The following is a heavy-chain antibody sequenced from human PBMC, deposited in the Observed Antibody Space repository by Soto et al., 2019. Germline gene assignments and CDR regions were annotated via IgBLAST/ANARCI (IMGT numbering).Heavy chain of an antibody. J-gene: IGHJ3*02. D-gene: IGHD1-20*01. Sequence: VQLVESGGGLVQPGKSLRISCAASGFTFHDFAMHWVRQAPGKGLEWVSGISWTSGSMGYADSVNGRVTISRDNAMNSLYLQMNSLRAEDTALYYCAKDKGYNWNDVAAFDIWGQGTMVTVSS. CDR2: ISWTSGSM. CDR3: AKDKGYNWNDVAAFDI. V-gene: IGHV3-9*01. CDR1: GFTFHDFA.